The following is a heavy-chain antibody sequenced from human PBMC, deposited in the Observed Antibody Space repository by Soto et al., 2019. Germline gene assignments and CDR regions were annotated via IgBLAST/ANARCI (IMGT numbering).Heavy chain of an antibody. CDR3: AREIVVVPAAIGLFDY. J-gene: IGHJ4*02. D-gene: IGHD2-2*01. CDR2: IYYSGST. CDR1: GGSISSGGYY. V-gene: IGHV4-31*03. Sequence: PSETLSLTCTVSGGSISSGGYYWSWIRQHPGKGLEWIGYIYYSGSTYYNPSLKSRVTISVDTSKNQFSLKLSSVTAADTAVYYCAREIVVVPAAIGLFDYWGQGTLVTV.